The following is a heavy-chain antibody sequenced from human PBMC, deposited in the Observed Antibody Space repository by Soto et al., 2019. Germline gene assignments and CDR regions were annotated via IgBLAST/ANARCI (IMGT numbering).Heavy chain of an antibody. Sequence: KPSETLSLTCSFSVVSIRSTTYDWAWVRQSPGKGLEWIASIYYSGTTYYHPSLKSRVTMSVDTPKNQVSLKLSSVTAADTAVYYCVRHWSSSGNNWFDPWGKGTQVTVSS. CDR3: VRHWSSSGNNWFDP. D-gene: IGHD1-1*01. J-gene: IGHJ5*02. V-gene: IGHV4-39*01. CDR1: VVSIRSTTYD. CDR2: IYYSGTT.